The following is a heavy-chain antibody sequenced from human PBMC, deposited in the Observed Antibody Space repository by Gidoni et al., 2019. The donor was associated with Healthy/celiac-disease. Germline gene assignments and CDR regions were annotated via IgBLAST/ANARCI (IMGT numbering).Heavy chain of an antibody. CDR2: INPNSGGT. CDR3: ASGDLDAFDI. Sequence: QVQLVQSGAEVQKPGAAVKVSCKASGYTITGYYMHWVRQAPGQGLEWMGWINPNSGGTNYAQKVQGWVTMTRDTSISTAYMELSRLRSDDTAVYYCASGDLDAFDIWGQGTMVTVSS. D-gene: IGHD4-17*01. CDR1: GYTITGYY. V-gene: IGHV1-2*04. J-gene: IGHJ3*02.